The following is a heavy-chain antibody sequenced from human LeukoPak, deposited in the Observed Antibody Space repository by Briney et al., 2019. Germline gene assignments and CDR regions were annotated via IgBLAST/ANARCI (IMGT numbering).Heavy chain of an antibody. CDR1: GGSFSGYY. D-gene: IGHD1-26*01. CDR3: ATGMGGLFFDY. CDR2: INHSGST. J-gene: IGHJ4*02. V-gene: IGHV4-34*01. Sequence: PSETLSLTCAVYGGSFSGYYWSWIRQPPGKGLEWIGEINHSGSTNYNPSLKSRVTISVDTSKNQFSLKLSSVTAADTAVYYCATGMGGLFFDYWGQETLVTVSS.